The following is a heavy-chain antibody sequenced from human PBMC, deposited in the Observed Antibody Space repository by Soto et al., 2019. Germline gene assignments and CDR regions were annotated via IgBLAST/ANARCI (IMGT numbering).Heavy chain of an antibody. CDR3: ARAVTSPTLYYYYGMDV. CDR1: GFTFSSYS. D-gene: IGHD2-21*02. CDR2: ISSSSSYI. J-gene: IGHJ6*02. Sequence: GGSLRLSCAASGFTFSSYSMNWVRQAPGKGLEWVSSISSSSSYIYYADSVKGRFTISRDNAKNSLYLQMNSLRAEDTAVYYCARAVTSPTLYYYYGMDVWGQGTTVTVSS. V-gene: IGHV3-21*01.